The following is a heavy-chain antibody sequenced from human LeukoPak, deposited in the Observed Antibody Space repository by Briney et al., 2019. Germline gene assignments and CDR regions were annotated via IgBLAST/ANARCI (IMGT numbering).Heavy chain of an antibody. CDR2: ISSSSSYI. V-gene: IGHV3-21*01. CDR1: GFTFSNCI. Sequence: GGSLRLSYSPSGFTFSNCIVMWFRQAPGKGLEWVSSISSSSSYIYYADSVKGRFTISRDNAKNSLYLQMNSLRAEDTAVYYCARVPTLAKNAYTNLWSRGTLVTVSS. J-gene: IGHJ2*01. CDR3: ARVPTLAKNAYTNL. D-gene: IGHD1-1*01.